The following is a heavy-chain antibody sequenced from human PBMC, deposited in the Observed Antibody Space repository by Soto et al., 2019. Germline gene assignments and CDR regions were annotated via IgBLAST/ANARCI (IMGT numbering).Heavy chain of an antibody. CDR2: INAGNGNT. CDR3: ARAAVRYSLGGAFDI. V-gene: IGHV1-3*01. J-gene: IGHJ3*02. CDR1: GYTFTSYA. D-gene: IGHD3-9*01. Sequence: ASVKVSCKASGYTFTSYAMHWVRQAPGQRLEWMGWINAGNGNTKYSQKFQGRVTITRDTSASTAYMELSSLRSEDAAVYYCARAAVRYSLGGAFDIWGQGTMVTVSS.